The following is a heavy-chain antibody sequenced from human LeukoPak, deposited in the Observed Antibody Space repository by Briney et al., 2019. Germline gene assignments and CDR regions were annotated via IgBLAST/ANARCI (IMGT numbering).Heavy chain of an antibody. CDR2: IYENGGTT. CDR1: GFTFRSHA. V-gene: IGHV3-23*01. J-gene: IGHJ4*02. Sequence: GGSLRLSCVGSGFTFRSHAMGWVRQAPEKGLEFVSGIYENGGTTYYADSVKGRFPISRDNSKNTLYLQMDSLRGEDTAVYYCAKDFRIGYSAHFDYWGQGALVTVSS. CDR3: AKDFRIGYSAHFDY. D-gene: IGHD2-21*01.